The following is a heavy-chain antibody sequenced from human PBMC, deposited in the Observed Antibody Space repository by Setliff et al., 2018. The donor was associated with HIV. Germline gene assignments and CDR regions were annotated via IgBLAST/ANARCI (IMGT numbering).Heavy chain of an antibody. Sequence: SVKVSCKASGGTFSSYAINWVRQAPGQGLEWMGGIIPIFGTANYAQKFQGRVTITTDESTTTAYMELRSLRSEDTAVYYCARETYYGSGSYLPTEYYYYYMDVWGKGTTVTVSS. CDR1: GGTFSSYA. CDR3: ARETYYGSGSYLPTEYYYYYMDV. CDR2: IIPIFGTA. J-gene: IGHJ6*03. D-gene: IGHD3-10*01. V-gene: IGHV1-69*05.